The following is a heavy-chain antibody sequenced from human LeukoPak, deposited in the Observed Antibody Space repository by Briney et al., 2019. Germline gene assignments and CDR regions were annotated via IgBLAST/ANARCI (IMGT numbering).Heavy chain of an antibody. J-gene: IGHJ4*02. CDR1: GFTSSSYG. D-gene: IGHD3-16*01. V-gene: IGHV3-30*18. CDR3: AKDGGLGDADY. Sequence: GGSLRLSCAASGFTSSSYGMHWVRQAPGKGLEWVAVISYDGSNKYYADSVKGRFTISRDNSKNTLYLQMNSLRAEDTAVYYCAKDGGLGDADYWGQGTLVTVSS. CDR2: ISYDGSNK.